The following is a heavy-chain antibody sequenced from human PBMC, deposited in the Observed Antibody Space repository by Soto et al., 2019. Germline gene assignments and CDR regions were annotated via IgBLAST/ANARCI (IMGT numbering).Heavy chain of an antibody. Sequence: GGSLRLSCSASGFTFNKYAMHWVRQAPGTGLEWVSSISSSSSYIYYADSVKGRFTISRDNAKNSLYLQMNSLRAEDTAVYYCARPHTAMVSDAFDIWGQGTMVTVSS. CDR1: GFTFNKYA. CDR2: ISSSSSYI. CDR3: ARPHTAMVSDAFDI. J-gene: IGHJ3*02. V-gene: IGHV3-21*01. D-gene: IGHD5-18*01.